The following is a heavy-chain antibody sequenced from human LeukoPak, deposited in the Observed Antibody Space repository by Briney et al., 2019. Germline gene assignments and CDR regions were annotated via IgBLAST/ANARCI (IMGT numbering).Heavy chain of an antibody. V-gene: IGHV1-2*02. CDR3: ARQLQDGLDG. J-gene: IGHJ6*02. CDR2: IYPHSGGT. CDR1: GFSFIGYY. D-gene: IGHD2-2*01. Sequence: ASVKVSCKASGFSFIGYYFHWVRQAPGQGLEWMGWIYPHSGGTNYAQKFQGRVTMTRDTSISTAYMEVRRLRSDDTAVYYCARQLQDGLDGWGQGTTITVSS.